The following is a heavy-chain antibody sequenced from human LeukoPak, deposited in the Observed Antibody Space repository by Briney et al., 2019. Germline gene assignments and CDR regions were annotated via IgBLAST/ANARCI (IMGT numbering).Heavy chain of an antibody. CDR3: ARTTAPVFYYYYYMDV. J-gene: IGHJ6*03. D-gene: IGHD4-11*01. V-gene: IGHV4-59*01. CDR2: IYYSGST. Sequence: SETLSLTCTVSGGPISSYYWSWIPQPPGKGLEWIGYIYYSGSTNYNPSLKSRVTISVDTSKNQFSLKLSSVTAADTAVYYCARTTAPVFYYYYYMDVWGKGTTVTVSS. CDR1: GGPISSYY.